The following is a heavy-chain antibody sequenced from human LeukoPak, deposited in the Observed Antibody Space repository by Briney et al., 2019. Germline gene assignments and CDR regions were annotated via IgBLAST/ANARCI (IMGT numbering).Heavy chain of an antibody. J-gene: IGHJ3*02. CDR2: ISGSGGST. Sequence: GGSLRLSCAASGFTFSSYAMSWVRQAPGKGLEWVSAISGSGGSTYYADSVKGRFTLSRDNSKNTLYLQMNSLRAEDTAVYYCAKDLGGSSWSHDAFDIWGQGTMVTVSS. CDR3: AKDLGGSSWSHDAFDI. CDR1: GFTFSSYA. V-gene: IGHV3-23*01. D-gene: IGHD6-13*01.